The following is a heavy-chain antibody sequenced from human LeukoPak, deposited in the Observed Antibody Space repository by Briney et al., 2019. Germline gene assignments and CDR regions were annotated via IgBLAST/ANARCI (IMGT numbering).Heavy chain of an antibody. CDR2: THYSGT. Sequence: SETLSLTCTVSGGSISSYYWSWIRQPPGKGLEWIGYTHYSGTNYNPSLKSRVTISADTSKNQFSLKLSSVTAADTAVYYCARRTTGTGPFDYWGQGTLVTVSS. J-gene: IGHJ4*02. CDR1: GGSISSYY. D-gene: IGHD1-1*01. V-gene: IGHV4-59*01. CDR3: ARRTTGTGPFDY.